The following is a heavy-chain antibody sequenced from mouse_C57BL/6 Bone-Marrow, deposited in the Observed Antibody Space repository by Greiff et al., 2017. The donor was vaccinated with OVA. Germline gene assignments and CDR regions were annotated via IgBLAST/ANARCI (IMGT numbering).Heavy chain of an antibody. CDR3: ARRGYYGSSPWFAY. D-gene: IGHD1-1*01. CDR2: IYPGSGST. V-gene: IGHV1-55*01. Sequence: VQLQQPGAELVKPGASVKMSCKASGYTFTSYWITCVKQRPGQGLEWIGDIYPGSGSTNYNEKFKSKATLTVDTSSSTAYMQLSSLTSEDSAVYYCARRGYYGSSPWFAYWGQGTLVTVSA. J-gene: IGHJ3*01. CDR1: GYTFTSYW.